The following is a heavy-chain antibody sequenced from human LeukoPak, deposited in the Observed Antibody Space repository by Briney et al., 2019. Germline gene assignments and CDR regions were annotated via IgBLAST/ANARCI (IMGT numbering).Heavy chain of an antibody. D-gene: IGHD6-19*01. V-gene: IGHV4-59*12. CDR3: ARSLGSGWYFDY. Sequence: SETLSLTCTVSGGSISSYYWSWIRQPPGKGLEWIGYIYYSGSTNYNPSLKSRVTISVDTSKNQFSLKLSSVTAADTAVYYCARSLGSGWYFDYWGQGTLVTVSS. J-gene: IGHJ4*02. CDR1: GGSISSYY. CDR2: IYYSGST.